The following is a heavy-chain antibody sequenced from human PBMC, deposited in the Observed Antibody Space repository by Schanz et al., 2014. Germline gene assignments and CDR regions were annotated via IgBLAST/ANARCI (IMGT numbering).Heavy chain of an antibody. CDR2: ISSTSSYI. CDR1: GFTFSNYS. CDR3: ATEGPRGTRHPINYYYAMDN. Sequence: EVQLVESGGGLVKPGGSLRLSCAASGFTFSNYSMNWVRQAPGKGLEWVSSISSTSSYIFYADSVKGRFTISRDNAKNSVFLQMNRLRAEDTAVYYCATEGPRGTRHPINYYYAMDNWGQGTKVTV. V-gene: IGHV3-21*01. J-gene: IGHJ6*02. D-gene: IGHD6-6*01.